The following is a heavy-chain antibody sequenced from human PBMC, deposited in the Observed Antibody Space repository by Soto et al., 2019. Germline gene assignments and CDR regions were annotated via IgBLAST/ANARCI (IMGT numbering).Heavy chain of an antibody. D-gene: IGHD6-13*01. CDR2: IIPIFGTA. CDR1: GGTFSSYA. J-gene: IGHJ6*02. CDR3: ARARGSSWSIYGMDV. Sequence: VASVKVSCKASGGTFSSYAISWVRQAPGQGLEWMGGIIPIFGTANYAQKFQGRVTITADESTSTAYMELSSLRSEDTAVYYCARARGSSWSIYGMDVWGQGTTVTVSS. V-gene: IGHV1-69*13.